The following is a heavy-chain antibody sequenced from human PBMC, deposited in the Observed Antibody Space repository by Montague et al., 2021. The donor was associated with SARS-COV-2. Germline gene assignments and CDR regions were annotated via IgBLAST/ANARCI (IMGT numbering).Heavy chain of an antibody. J-gene: IGHJ3*02. CDR1: GDSVSRNNPA. CDR3: ARGWNYAFDI. Sequence: CAISGDSVSRNNPAWNWIRQSPSRGLEWQGRTYYGSSWNTDYAVSVKSRITISPDTSKNQFSLHLNSVTPEDTAVYYCARGWNYAFDIWSQGTMVTVSS. D-gene: IGHD1-7*01. CDR2: TYYGSSWNT. V-gene: IGHV6-1*01.